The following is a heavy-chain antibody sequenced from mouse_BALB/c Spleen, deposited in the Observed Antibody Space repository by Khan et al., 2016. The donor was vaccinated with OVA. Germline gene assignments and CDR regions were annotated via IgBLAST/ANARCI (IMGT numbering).Heavy chain of an antibody. CDR1: GFNIKDTY. CDR3: ASITTAKRGFDD. CDR2: IDPANGNT. Sequence: EVQLQQSGAELVKPGASVKLSCTASGFNIKDTYMHWVKQRPEQGLEWIGRIDPANGNTKYDPKFQGKATITADTSSNTAYLQLSSLASEDTAVYYCASITTAKRGFDDWGQGTTLTVSS. J-gene: IGHJ2*01. D-gene: IGHD1-2*01. V-gene: IGHV14-3*02.